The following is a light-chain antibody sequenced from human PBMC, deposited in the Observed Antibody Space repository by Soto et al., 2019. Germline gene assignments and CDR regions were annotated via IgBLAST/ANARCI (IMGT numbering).Light chain of an antibody. Sequence: QPVLTQSPSASASLGASVKLTCTPSSGHSSYAIAWHQKQPGKGPRYLMDLNNDGSHTKGDGIPDRFSGSSSGADRYLIISSLQSEDEADYYCQTWGTGFQFFGGGTKLTVL. CDR2: LNNDGSH. CDR1: SGHSSYA. J-gene: IGLJ2*01. CDR3: QTWGTGFQF. V-gene: IGLV4-69*01.